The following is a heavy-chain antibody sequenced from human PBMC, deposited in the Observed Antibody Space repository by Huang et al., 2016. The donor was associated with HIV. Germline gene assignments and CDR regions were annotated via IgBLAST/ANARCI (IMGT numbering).Heavy chain of an antibody. J-gene: IGHJ6*02. CDR1: GFTFSDYY. V-gene: IGHV3-11*01. D-gene: IGHD3-10*01. Sequence: QVQLVESGGGLVKPGGSLRLSCAASGFTFSDYYMGWIRQGTGRGLGWVSYISSSGSTIYYADSVKGRFTISRDNAKNSLYLQMNSLRAEDTAVYYCARGNPNDLISMVRSKGDAYYHYAMDVWGQGTTVTVSS. CDR3: ARGNPNDLISMVRSKGDAYYHYAMDV. CDR2: ISSSGSTI.